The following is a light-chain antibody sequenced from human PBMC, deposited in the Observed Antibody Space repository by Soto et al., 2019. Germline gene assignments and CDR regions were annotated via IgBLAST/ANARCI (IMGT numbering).Light chain of an antibody. CDR3: QQYENLPYT. CDR1: QDISNY. J-gene: IGKJ2*01. V-gene: IGKV1-33*01. CDR2: DAS. Sequence: DIQMTQSPSSLSASVGDRVTITCQASQDISNYLNWYQQKQGEAPKLLIYDASNLETGAPSRFSGSGSGTDYTFTISSLQPEDIATYYCQQYENLPYTFGQGTKLENK.